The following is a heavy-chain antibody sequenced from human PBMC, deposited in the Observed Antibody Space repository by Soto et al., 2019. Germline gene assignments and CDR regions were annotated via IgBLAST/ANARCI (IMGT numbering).Heavy chain of an antibody. D-gene: IGHD5-18*01. CDR3: ARERGGYGLFDS. Sequence: QLQLQESGSGLVKPSHTLSLTCTVSGGSISNAAYSWSWIRQPPGKGLEWIGYIYPSGMPFYNPSLRSRVTISIDRSYDQFSLNLKSVTAADTAVYYCARERGGYGLFDSWGQGTLVTVSS. J-gene: IGHJ4*02. CDR2: IYPSGMP. CDR1: GGSISNAAYS. V-gene: IGHV4-30-2*01.